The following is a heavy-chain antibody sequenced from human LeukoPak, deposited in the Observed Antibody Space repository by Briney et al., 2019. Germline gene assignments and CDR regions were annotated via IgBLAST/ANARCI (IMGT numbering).Heavy chain of an antibody. D-gene: IGHD2-15*01. CDR2: ISYDGSNK. V-gene: IGHV3-30*04. J-gene: IGHJ4*02. Sequence: GGSLRLSCAASGFTFSSYAMHWVRQAPGKGLEWVAVISYDGSNKHYTDSVKGRFTISRDNSKNTLYLEMNSLRAEDTAVYYCARDPSYCSGVSCGYFDYWGQGTLVTVSS. CDR3: ARDPSYCSGVSCGYFDY. CDR1: GFTFSSYA.